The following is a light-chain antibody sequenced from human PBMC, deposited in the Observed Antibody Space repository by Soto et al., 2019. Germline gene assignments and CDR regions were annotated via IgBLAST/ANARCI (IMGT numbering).Light chain of an antibody. CDR2: LAS. Sequence: IQLTQSPSSLSASVGDRVTITCRASQDISRSLAWYQQRPGRAPRLLIYLASNLQSGVPSRFSGSGSGTDFTLTIGGLQPEDFATYHCQQLYGYPLTFGGGIRVEIK. CDR1: QDISRS. V-gene: IGKV1-9*01. CDR3: QQLYGYPLT. J-gene: IGKJ4*01.